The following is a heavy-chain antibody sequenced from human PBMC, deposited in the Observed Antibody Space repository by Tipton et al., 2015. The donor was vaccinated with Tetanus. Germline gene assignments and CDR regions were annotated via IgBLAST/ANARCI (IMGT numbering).Heavy chain of an antibody. J-gene: IGHJ6*02. CDR1: GFTFSSYA. D-gene: IGHD3-3*01. V-gene: IGHV3-23*01. CDR3: AKGADDFWSGYNYGMDV. Sequence: GSLRLSCVASGFTFSSYAMNWVRQAPGKGLERVSAISGSGGSTQYADSVKGRFTISRDNSKNTLYLQMNSLRAEDTAVYYCAKGADDFWSGYNYGMDVWGQGTTVTVSS. CDR2: ISGSGGST.